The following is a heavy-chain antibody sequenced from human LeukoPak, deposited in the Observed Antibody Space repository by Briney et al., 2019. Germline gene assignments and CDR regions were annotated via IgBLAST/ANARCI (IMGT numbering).Heavy chain of an antibody. CDR1: GGTFSSYA. D-gene: IGHD6-13*01. CDR3: ARDRIAAAARDFDY. J-gene: IGHJ4*02. CDR2: IIPILGIA. V-gene: IGHV1-69*04. Sequence: SVKVSCKASGGTFSSYAISWVRQAPGQGLEWMGRIIPILGIANYAQKFQGRVTITADKSTSTAYMELSSLRSEDTAVYYCARDRIAAAARDFDYWGQGTLVTVSS.